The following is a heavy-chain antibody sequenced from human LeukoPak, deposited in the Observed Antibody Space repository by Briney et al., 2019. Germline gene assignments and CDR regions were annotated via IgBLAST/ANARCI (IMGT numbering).Heavy chain of an antibody. CDR2: INPNSGGT. CDR3: ARPWEYSSGWYAIGRSGYYFDY. V-gene: IGHV1-2*02. J-gene: IGHJ4*02. CDR1: GYTFTGYY. Sequence: ASVKVSCKASGYTFTGYYMHWVRLAPGQGLEWMGWINPNSGGTNYAQKFQGRVTMTRDTSISTAYMELSRLRSDDTAVYYCARPWEYSSGWYAIGRSGYYFDYWGQGTLVTVSS. D-gene: IGHD6-19*01.